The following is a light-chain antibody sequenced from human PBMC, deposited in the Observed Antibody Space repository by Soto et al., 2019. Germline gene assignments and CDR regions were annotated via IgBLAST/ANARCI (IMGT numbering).Light chain of an antibody. V-gene: IGKV1-5*01. Sequence: DIQMTQSPSTLSASVGDRVTITCRASQTISSWLAWYQQLPGKAPKLLIYDAYTLETGVPSRFSGSGSGTDFTLTISSLQADDFATYYCQQYDSYSWTVGQGTKVDNK. CDR1: QTISSW. J-gene: IGKJ1*01. CDR3: QQYDSYSWT. CDR2: DAY.